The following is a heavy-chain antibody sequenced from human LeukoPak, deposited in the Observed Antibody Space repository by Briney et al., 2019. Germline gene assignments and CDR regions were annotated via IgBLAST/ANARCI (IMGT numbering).Heavy chain of an antibody. CDR1: GGTFSGYF. Sequence: SETLSLTCAVSGGTFSGYFWSWIRQPPGKGLEWIGEVNHSGSTNYNPSLKSRFTISVDKSKNQFSLKMNSLTAADTAVYYCARGIVGATRGLFDYWDQRTLVTVSS. CDR2: VNHSGST. CDR3: ARGIVGATRGLFDY. D-gene: IGHD1-26*01. V-gene: IGHV4-34*01. J-gene: IGHJ4*02.